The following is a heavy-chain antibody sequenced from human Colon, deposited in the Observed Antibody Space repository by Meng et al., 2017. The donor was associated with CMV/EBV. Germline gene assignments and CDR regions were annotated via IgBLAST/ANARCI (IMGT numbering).Heavy chain of an antibody. J-gene: IGHJ3*01. D-gene: IGHD5/OR15-5a*01. Sequence: GGSLRLSCAASGFTFGSSEMSWVHQAPGRGLEWIAFISATGNTIYYADSVRGRFTISRDNAKNSLSLQMNSLTAEDTATYYCVRERPSTLVLPGPFDFWGQGTMVTVSS. CDR2: ISATGNTI. V-gene: IGHV3-48*03. CDR3: VRERPSTLVLPGPFDF. CDR1: GFTFGSSE.